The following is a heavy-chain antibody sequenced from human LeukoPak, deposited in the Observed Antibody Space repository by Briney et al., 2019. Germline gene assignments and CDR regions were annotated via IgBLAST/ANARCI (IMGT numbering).Heavy chain of an antibody. Sequence: SETLSLTCTISGGSISSYFWSWIRQPPGKGLEWIGNIYYSGSTNYNPSLKSRVTISVDTSKNQFSLKLSSVTAADTAVYYCARHKTMGPFDYWGQGTLATVSS. D-gene: IGHD4/OR15-4a*01. J-gene: IGHJ4*02. CDR2: IYYSGST. CDR1: GGSISSYF. V-gene: IGHV4-59*08. CDR3: ARHKTMGPFDY.